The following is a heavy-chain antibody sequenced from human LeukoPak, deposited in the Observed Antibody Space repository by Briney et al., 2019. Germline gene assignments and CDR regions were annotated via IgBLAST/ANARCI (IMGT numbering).Heavy chain of an antibody. CDR2: INWNGGST. V-gene: IGHV3-20*04. J-gene: IGHJ5*02. Sequence: GGSLRLSCAASGFTFDDYGMSWVRQAPGKGLEWVSGINWNGGSTGYADSVKGRFTISRDNAKNSLYLQMNSLRAEDTALYYCAREGLSSSWPQAWFDPWGQGTLVTVSS. CDR3: AREGLSSSWPQAWFDP. CDR1: GFTFDDYG. D-gene: IGHD6-13*01.